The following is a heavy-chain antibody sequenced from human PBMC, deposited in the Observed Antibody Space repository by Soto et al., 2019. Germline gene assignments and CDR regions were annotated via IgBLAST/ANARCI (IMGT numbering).Heavy chain of an antibody. D-gene: IGHD7-27*01. J-gene: IGHJ4*02. CDR1: GYTFTSYY. CDR2: INPSGGST. Sequence: SVKVSCKASGYTFTSYYMHWVRQAPGQGLEWMGIINPSGGSTSYADSVKGRFTISRDNAKNTLYLQMNSLRAEDTAVYYCAKDWDFDYWGQGTLVTVSS. CDR3: AKDWDFDY. V-gene: IGHV1-46*04.